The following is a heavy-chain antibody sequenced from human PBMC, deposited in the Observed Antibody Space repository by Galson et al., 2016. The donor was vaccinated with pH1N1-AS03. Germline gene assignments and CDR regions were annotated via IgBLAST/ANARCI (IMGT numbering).Heavy chain of an antibody. D-gene: IGHD3-10*01. V-gene: IGHV3-30*01. CDR1: GFTFSSFI. CDR3: ASFPAFQTYFYGSGSDY. Sequence: SLRLSCAASGFTFSSFIMHWVRQAPGKGLEWVAAITYDGNYDSYAASVKGRFAVSRDNSKNTLHLQMNSLREEDTAVYYCASFPAFQTYFYGSGSDYWGQGTLVSFSS. J-gene: IGHJ4*02. CDR2: ITYDGNYD.